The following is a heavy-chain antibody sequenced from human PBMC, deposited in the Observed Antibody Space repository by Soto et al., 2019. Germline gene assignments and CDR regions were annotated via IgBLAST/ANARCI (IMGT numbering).Heavy chain of an antibody. J-gene: IGHJ4*02. CDR3: ARTGTDIVLVPAAAYFDY. CDR2: IYYSGST. Sequence: QVQLQESGPGLVKPSQTLSLTCTVSGGSISSGGYYWSWIRQHPGKGLEWIGYIYYSGSTYYNPSLKSRVTISVDTSKNQFSLKLSSVTAADTAVYYCARTGTDIVLVPAAAYFDYWGQGTLVTVSS. D-gene: IGHD2-2*01. V-gene: IGHV4-31*03. CDR1: GGSISSGGYY.